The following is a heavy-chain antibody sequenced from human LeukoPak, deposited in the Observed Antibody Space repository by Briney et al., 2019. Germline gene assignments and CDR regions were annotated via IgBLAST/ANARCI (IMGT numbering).Heavy chain of an antibody. D-gene: IGHD3-22*01. V-gene: IGHV3-53*01. CDR2: IYSGGST. CDR3: AKDKFGFDSSGYLLDY. CDR1: GFTVSSNY. Sequence: GGSLRLSCAASGFTVSSNYMSWVRQAPGKGLEWVSVIYSGGSTYYADSVKGRFTISRDNSKNTLYLQMNSLRAEDTAVYYCAKDKFGFDSSGYLLDYWGQGTLVTVSS. J-gene: IGHJ4*02.